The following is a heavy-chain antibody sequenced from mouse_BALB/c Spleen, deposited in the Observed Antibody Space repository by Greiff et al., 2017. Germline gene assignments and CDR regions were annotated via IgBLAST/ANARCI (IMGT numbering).Heavy chain of an antibody. CDR3: ARDGNAMDY. J-gene: IGHJ4*01. Sequence: EVHLVESGGGLVKPGGSLTLSCAASGFTFSDYYMYWVRQTPEKRLEWVATISDGGSYTYYPDSVKGRFTISRDNAKNNLYLQMSSLKSEDTAMYYCARDGNAMDYWGQGTSVTVSS. V-gene: IGHV5-4*02. D-gene: IGHD1-1*02. CDR1: GFTFSDYY. CDR2: ISDGGSYT.